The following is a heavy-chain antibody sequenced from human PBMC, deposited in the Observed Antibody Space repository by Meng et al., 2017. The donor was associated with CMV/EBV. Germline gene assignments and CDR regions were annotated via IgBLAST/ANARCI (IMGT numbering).Heavy chain of an antibody. V-gene: IGHV3-7*01. CDR2: IKQDGSER. Sequence: GESLKISCAASGFTFSSYWMSWVRQAPGKGLEWVANIKQDGSERYYVDSVKGRFTISRDNAKNSLYLQMNSLRAEDTAVYYCARDGRDDFWCGVDVWGQGTTVTVSS. J-gene: IGHJ6*02. CDR1: GFTFSSYW. D-gene: IGHD3-3*01. CDR3: ARDGRDDFWCGVDV.